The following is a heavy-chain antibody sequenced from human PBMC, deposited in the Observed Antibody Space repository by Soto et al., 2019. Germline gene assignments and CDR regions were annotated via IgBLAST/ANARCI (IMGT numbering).Heavy chain of an antibody. CDR2: IYESGYT. CDR1: GASVSTGAYY. Sequence: SETLSLTCTVSGASVSTGAYYWGWVRQRPGRGLEWIGYIYESGYTYYNTSLKSRLTIPLDRSNNQFSLGLTSVTAADTAVYYCVRALRHTAMVYPWFDPWGQGTLVTVSS. J-gene: IGHJ5*02. D-gene: IGHD5-18*01. CDR3: VRALRHTAMVYPWFDP. V-gene: IGHV4-31*03.